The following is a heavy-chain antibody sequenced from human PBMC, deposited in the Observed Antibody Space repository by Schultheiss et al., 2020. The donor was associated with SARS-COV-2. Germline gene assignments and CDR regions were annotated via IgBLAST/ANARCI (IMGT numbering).Heavy chain of an antibody. V-gene: IGHV3-30*18. D-gene: IGHD6-19*01. J-gene: IGHJ3*02. CDR3: AKVGAVAGTKGAFDI. CDR1: GFTFSSYG. CDR2: ISYDGSNK. Sequence: GGSLRLSCAASGFTFSSYGMHWVRQAPGKGLEWVAVISYDGSNKYYADSVKGRFTISRDNSKNTLYLQMNSLRAEDTAVYYCAKVGAVAGTKGAFDIWGQGTMVTVSS.